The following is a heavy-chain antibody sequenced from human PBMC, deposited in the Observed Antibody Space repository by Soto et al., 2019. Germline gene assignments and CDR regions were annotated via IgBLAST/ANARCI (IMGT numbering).Heavy chain of an antibody. V-gene: IGHV4-4*07. D-gene: IGHD3-3*01. CDR3: ARGQRFSDWFDP. Sequence: SETLSLTCSVSGGTISGYYWTWIRQPAGKGLEWIGRIYSSGNTKYNPSLQSRVTMSLDTSNNQFSLRLTSVTAADTAVYYCARGQRFSDWFDPWGQGTLVTVPQ. CDR2: IYSSGNT. J-gene: IGHJ5*02. CDR1: GGTISGYY.